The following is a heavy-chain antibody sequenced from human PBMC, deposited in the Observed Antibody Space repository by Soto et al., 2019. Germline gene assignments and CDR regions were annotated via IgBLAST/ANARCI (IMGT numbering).Heavy chain of an antibody. Sequence: GASVKVSCKASGYTFTSYGISWVRQAPGQGLEWMGWISAYNGNTNYAQKLQGRVTMTTDTSTSTAYMELRSLRSDDTAVYYCARDWGTPGRGSAVGYYYRYGMDVWDQGTTVTVSS. CDR2: ISAYNGNT. CDR1: GYTFTSYG. D-gene: IGHD3-22*01. V-gene: IGHV1-18*01. J-gene: IGHJ6*02. CDR3: ARDWGTPGRGSAVGYYYRYGMDV.